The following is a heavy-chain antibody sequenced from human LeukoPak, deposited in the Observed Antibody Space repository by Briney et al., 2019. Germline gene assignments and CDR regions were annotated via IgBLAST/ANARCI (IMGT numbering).Heavy chain of an antibody. J-gene: IGHJ4*02. CDR3: ARRDDSSGYHKIFDY. CDR2: IYYGENT. CDR1: GGSISSGPYY. D-gene: IGHD3-22*01. Sequence: SETLSLTCTVSGGSISSGPYYWGWIRRPPGKGLEWIGNIYYGENTYYNPSLKSRVTISIDTSKNQFYLKLSSLTAADTAVYYCARRDDSSGYHKIFDYWGPGTLVTVSS. V-gene: IGHV4-39*01.